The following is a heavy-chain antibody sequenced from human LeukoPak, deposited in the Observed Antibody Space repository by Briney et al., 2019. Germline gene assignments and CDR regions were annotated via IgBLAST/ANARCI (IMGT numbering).Heavy chain of an antibody. D-gene: IGHD1-26*01. CDR2: ISAYNGNT. CDR3: AREYSGSYLPHYYYGMDV. V-gene: IGHV1-18*01. J-gene: IGHJ6*02. CDR1: GYTFTSYG. Sequence: ASVKVSFKASGYTFTSYGISWVRQAPGQGLEWMGWISAYNGNTNYAQKLQGRVTMTTDTSTSTAYMELRSLRSDDTAVYYCAREYSGSYLPHYYYGMDVWGQGTTVTVSS.